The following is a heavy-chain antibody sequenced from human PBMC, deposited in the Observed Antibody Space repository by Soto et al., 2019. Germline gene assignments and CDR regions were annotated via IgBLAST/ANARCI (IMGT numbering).Heavy chain of an antibody. CDR3: AKGGVHYYYYYMDI. Sequence: QVQLVESGGGVVQPGRSLRLSCAASGFTFSSYAVHWVRQAPGKGLEWVAVISYDGRYIYYADSVKGRFTISRDNSNNTLYLEINSLRAEDAAVYYCAKGGVHYYYYYMDIWGRETTVTVSS. V-gene: IGHV3-30*18. CDR1: GFTFSSYA. J-gene: IGHJ6*03. D-gene: IGHD1-1*01. CDR2: ISYDGRYI.